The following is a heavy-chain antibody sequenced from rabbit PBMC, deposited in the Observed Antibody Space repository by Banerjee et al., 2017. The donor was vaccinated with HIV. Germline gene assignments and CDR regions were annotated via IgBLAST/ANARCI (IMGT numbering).Heavy chain of an antibody. CDR2: IPVGDSGST. J-gene: IGHJ4*01. CDR1: GFSFSGSYY. CDR3: ARGIATMTMVIDRFNL. V-gene: IGHV1S40*01. Sequence: QSLEESGGDLVKPEGSLKLSCKASGFSFSGSYYMCWFRQAPGKGPEWIACIPVGDSGSTWYATWARGRFTISKTSSTTVTLQMTSLTAADTATYFCARGIATMTMVIDRFNLWGPGTLVTVS. D-gene: IGHD2-1*01.